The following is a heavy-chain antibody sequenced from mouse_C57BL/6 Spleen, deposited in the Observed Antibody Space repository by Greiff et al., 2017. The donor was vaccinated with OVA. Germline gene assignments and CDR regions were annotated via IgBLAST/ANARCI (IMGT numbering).Heavy chain of an antibody. CDR1: GFTFSDYG. CDR2: ISSGSSTT. Sequence: EVKVVESGGGLVKPGGSLKLSCAASGFTFSDYGMHWVRQAPEKGLEWVAYISSGSSTTYYADTVKGRFTISRDNAKNTLFLQMTSRRSEDTAMYYCARPYGSSLFDYWGQGTTLTVSS. J-gene: IGHJ2*01. CDR3: ARPYGSSLFDY. D-gene: IGHD1-1*01. V-gene: IGHV5-17*01.